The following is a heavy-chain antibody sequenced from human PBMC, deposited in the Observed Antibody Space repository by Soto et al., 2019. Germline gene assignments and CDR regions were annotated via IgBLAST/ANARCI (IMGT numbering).Heavy chain of an antibody. CDR2: IYYSGST. Sequence: SETLSLTCTVSGGSISSGGYYWSWIRQHPGKGLEWIGYIYYSGSTYYNPSLKSRVTISVDTSKNQFSLKLSSVTAADTAVYYCARVLPTYGDSPTTRAIQFDYWGQGTLVTVSS. D-gene: IGHD4-17*01. CDR1: GGSISSGGYY. CDR3: ARVLPTYGDSPTTRAIQFDY. V-gene: IGHV4-31*03. J-gene: IGHJ4*02.